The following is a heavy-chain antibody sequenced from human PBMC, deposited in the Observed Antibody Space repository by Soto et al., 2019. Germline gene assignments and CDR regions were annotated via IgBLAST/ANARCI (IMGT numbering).Heavy chain of an antibody. V-gene: IGHV3-21*01. CDR1: GFTFSSNA. CDR2: ISSSSSFI. D-gene: IGHD6-13*01. Sequence: PGGSLRLSCAASGFTFSSNAMSCLRQAPGKGLEWVSLISSSSSFIYYPDSVNGRFTISRDNAKNSLFLQMNSLRAEDAAVYYCARVGHTTRIVAPGTGGEHWGQGTMVTVSS. CDR3: ARVGHTTRIVAPGTGGEH. J-gene: IGHJ4*02.